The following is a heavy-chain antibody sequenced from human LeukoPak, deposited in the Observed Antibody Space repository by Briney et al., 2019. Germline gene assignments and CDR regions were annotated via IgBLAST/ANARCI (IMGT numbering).Heavy chain of an antibody. CDR1: GYTFTSYG. CDR2: IGPNNGNT. J-gene: IGHJ3*02. D-gene: IGHD4-17*01. CDR3: ARVGAVNDAFDI. V-gene: IGHV1-18*01. Sequence: VASVKVSCKASGYTFTSYGISWVRQAPGQGLEWMGWIGPNNGNTNYAQKLQGRVTMTTDTSTSTAYMELRSLRSDDTAVYYCARVGAVNDAFDIWGQGTMVTVSS.